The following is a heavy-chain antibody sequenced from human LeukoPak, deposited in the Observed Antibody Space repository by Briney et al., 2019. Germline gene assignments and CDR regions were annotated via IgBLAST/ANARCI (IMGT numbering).Heavy chain of an antibody. J-gene: IGHJ5*02. CDR3: RVGLYSDL. CDR2: VKKDGSEN. Sequence: GGSLRLSCAASGLTFSDYWMSWVRQAPGKGLEWVANVKKDGSENFYVDSVKGRFTISRDNAKNSLYLQMNSLRVDDTAVYYCRVGLYSDLWGQGTLVTVSS. D-gene: IGHD4-11*01. CDR1: GLTFSDYW. V-gene: IGHV3-7*01.